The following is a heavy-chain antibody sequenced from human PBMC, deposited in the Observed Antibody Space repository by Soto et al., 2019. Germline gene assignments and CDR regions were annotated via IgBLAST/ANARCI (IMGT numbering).Heavy chain of an antibody. J-gene: IGHJ3*02. Sequence: PVGALRLSCAASGFTFSSYAMSWVRQAPGKGLEWVSAISGSGGSTYYADSVKGRFTISRDNSKNTLYLQMNSLRAEDTAVYYCAKDRASGPRITMIVVVITSGAFDIWGQGTMVTVSS. V-gene: IGHV3-23*01. D-gene: IGHD3-22*01. CDR3: AKDRASGPRITMIVVVITSGAFDI. CDR1: GFTFSSYA. CDR2: ISGSGGST.